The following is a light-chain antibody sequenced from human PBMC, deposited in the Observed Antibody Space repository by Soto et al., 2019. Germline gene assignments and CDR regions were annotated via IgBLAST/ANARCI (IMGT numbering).Light chain of an antibody. CDR2: DAS. CDR1: QSISTW. Sequence: DIQMTQSPSTLSASVGDRVIITCRASQSISTWLAWYQQKPGKVPNLLIYDASNLESGVPSRFSGSGSGTEFTLTISSLQPDDFATYYCQQANSFPLTVGGGTKVDIK. J-gene: IGKJ4*01. CDR3: QQANSFPLT. V-gene: IGKV1-5*01.